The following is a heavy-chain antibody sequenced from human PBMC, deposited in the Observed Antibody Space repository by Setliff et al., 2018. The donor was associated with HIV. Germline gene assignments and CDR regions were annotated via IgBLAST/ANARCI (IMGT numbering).Heavy chain of an antibody. Sequence: PSETLSLTCAVYGAPLNGFFWSWVRQRPERGLEWIGEVNHSGTTNYNPSLKSRVTISVDTSKNQFSLRVKSVTAGDTGLYFCARGLQSTWYSGTWFDPWGQGTLVTVSS. J-gene: IGHJ5*02. D-gene: IGHD6-13*01. CDR3: ARGLQSTWYSGTWFDP. CDR1: GAPLNGFF. V-gene: IGHV4-34*01. CDR2: VNHSGTT.